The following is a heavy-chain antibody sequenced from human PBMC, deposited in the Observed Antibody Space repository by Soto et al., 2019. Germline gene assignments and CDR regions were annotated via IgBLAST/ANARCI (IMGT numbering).Heavy chain of an antibody. CDR1: GGSISSYY. D-gene: IGHD4-17*01. CDR3: ARAYGYYFDY. V-gene: IGHV4-59*01. J-gene: IGHJ4*02. CDR2: IYYSGST. Sequence: QVQLQESGPGLVKPSETLSLTCTVSGGSISSYYWSWIRQPPGKGLEWIGYIYYSGSTNYHPSLKSRVTISVDTSKNQFSLKLSSVTAADTAVYYCARAYGYYFDYWGQGTLVTVSS.